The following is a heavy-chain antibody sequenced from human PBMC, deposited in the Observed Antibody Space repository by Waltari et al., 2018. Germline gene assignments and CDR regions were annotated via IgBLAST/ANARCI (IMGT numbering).Heavy chain of an antibody. CDR1: GSTLTELS. V-gene: IGHV1-24*01. Sequence: QVQLVQSGAEVKKPGASVKVSCKVSGSTLTELSMHWVRQAPGNGLEWMGGFDPEEGETIYAQKFQGRVTMTEDTSTDTAYMELSSLRSEDTAVYYCATDSGVWFGELFSRGGHYGMDVWGQGTTVTVSS. J-gene: IGHJ6*02. CDR3: ATDSGVWFGELFSRGGHYGMDV. D-gene: IGHD3-10*01. CDR2: FDPEEGET.